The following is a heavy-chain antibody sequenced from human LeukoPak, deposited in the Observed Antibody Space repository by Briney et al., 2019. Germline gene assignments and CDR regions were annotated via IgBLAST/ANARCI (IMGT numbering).Heavy chain of an antibody. CDR2: ISPYNGNT. D-gene: IGHD2-15*01. CDR1: GYTFTSYG. V-gene: IGHV1-18*01. CDR3: ARDRESVVAAISPSDY. J-gene: IGHJ4*02. Sequence: ASVKVSCKASGYTFTSYGISWVRQAPGQGLEWMGWISPYNGNTDYSQKLQGRVTMTTDTSTGTAYMELRSLRSDDTAVYYCARDRESVVAAISPSDYWGQGTLVTVSS.